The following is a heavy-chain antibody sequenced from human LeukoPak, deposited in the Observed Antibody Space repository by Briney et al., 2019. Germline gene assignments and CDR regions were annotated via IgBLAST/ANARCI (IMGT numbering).Heavy chain of an antibody. CDR2: ISSSSSYI. V-gene: IGHV3-21*01. CDR3: ARDALGYCSSTSCFNYYYYYMDV. J-gene: IGHJ6*03. Sequence: GGSLRLSCAASGFTFSSYSMNSVRQAPGKGLEWVSSISSSSSYIYYADSVKGRFTISRDNAKNSLYLQMNSLRAEDTAVYYCARDALGYCSSTSCFNYYYYYMDVWGKGTTVTVSS. D-gene: IGHD2-2*01. CDR1: GFTFSSYS.